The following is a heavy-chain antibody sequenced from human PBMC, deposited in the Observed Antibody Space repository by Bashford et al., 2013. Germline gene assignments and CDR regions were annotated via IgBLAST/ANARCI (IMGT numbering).Heavy chain of an antibody. Sequence: ETLSLTCTVSGGSISDSYWSWIRQSQEGTGVDWIYLSHWEHLLQPVPQESSHHSVDASKNQFSLKLISVTAADTAVYYCARQQKAHYNMDVWGQGTTVTVSS. CDR3: ARQQKAHYNMDV. J-gene: IGHJ6*02. CDR1: GGSISDSY. V-gene: IGHV4-59*08. CDR2: LSHWEH.